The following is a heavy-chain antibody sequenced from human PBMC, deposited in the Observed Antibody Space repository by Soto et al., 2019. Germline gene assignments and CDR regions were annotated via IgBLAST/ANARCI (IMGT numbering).Heavy chain of an antibody. J-gene: IGHJ6*02. CDR3: VRDWLDIFSKIHCYGSDV. V-gene: IGHV1-2*02. CDR2: INPDSGVT. D-gene: IGHD2-2*03. Sequence: SEKVSFKASWYTFTCHYMHWVRQAPGQGLEGMGWINPDSGVTNYAQKCQGRVTMTRDTSISTAYMELSRLRSDDTAVSSCVRDWLDIFSKIHCYGSDVWRQGTGVTV. CDR1: WYTFTCHY.